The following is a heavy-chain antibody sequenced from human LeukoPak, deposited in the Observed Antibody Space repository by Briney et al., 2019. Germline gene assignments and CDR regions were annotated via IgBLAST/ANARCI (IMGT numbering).Heavy chain of an antibody. V-gene: IGHV1-2*02. CDR3: ARDQDGYYFDY. D-gene: IGHD5-24*01. J-gene: IGHJ4*02. Sequence: ASVKVSCKASGYTFTGYYMHWVRQAPGQGLEWMGWINPNSGGTNYAQEFQGRVTMTRDTSISTAYMELSRLRSDDTAVYYCARDQDGYYFDYWGQGTLVTVSS. CDR2: INPNSGGT. CDR1: GYTFTGYY.